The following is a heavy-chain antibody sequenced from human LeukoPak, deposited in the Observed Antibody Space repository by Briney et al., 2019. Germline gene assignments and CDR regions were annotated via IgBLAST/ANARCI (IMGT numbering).Heavy chain of an antibody. CDR2: INPNSGGT. Sequence: GASVKVSCKASGYTFTGYYMHWVRQAPGQGLEWMAWINPNSGGTNYAQKFQGRVTMTRDTSISTAYMELSRLRSDDTAVYYCARVATRGSGTHFDYWGQGTLVTVSS. CDR1: GYTFTGYY. CDR3: ARVATRGSGTHFDY. J-gene: IGHJ4*02. V-gene: IGHV1-2*02. D-gene: IGHD3-10*01.